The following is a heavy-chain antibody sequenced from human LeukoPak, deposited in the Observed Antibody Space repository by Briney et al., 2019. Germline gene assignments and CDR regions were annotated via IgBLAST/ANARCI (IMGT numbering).Heavy chain of an antibody. CDR1: GYSISSGYY. J-gene: IGHJ4*02. V-gene: IGHV4-34*01. D-gene: IGHD6-19*01. Sequence: KPSETLSLTCAVSGYSISSGYYWSWIRQPPGKGLEWIGEINHSGSTNYNPSLKSRVTISVDTSKNQFSLKLSSVTAADTAVYYCARERAGYSSGWYPFDYWGQGTLVTVSS. CDR2: INHSGST. CDR3: ARERAGYSSGWYPFDY.